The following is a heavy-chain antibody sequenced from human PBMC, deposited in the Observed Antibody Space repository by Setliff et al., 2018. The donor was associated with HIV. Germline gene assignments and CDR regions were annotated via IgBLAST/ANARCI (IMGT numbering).Heavy chain of an antibody. CDR1: GFTFSSYS. CDR3: VRGRDSPYYFDY. CDR2: ISSRSSYI. D-gene: IGHD3-10*01. J-gene: IGHJ4*02. Sequence: GGSLRLSCAASGFTFSSYSMNWVRQAPGKGLEWVASISSRSSYIYYIDSLKDRFTISRDNAKNSLYLQMNSLRAEDTAVYYCVRGRDSPYYFDYWGQGMLVTVS. V-gene: IGHV3-21*01.